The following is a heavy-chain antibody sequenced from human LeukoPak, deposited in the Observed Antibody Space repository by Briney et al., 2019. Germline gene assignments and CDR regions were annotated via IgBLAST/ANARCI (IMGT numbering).Heavy chain of an antibody. V-gene: IGHV3-74*01. J-gene: IGHJ4*02. CDR3: AKDHYWSIDY. CDR1: GFDFSSNW. CDR2: IKGEGIST. D-gene: IGHD3-3*01. Sequence: GGSLRLSCAASGFDFSSNWMHWVRHAPGQGLVWVSRIKGEGISTNYADSVKGRFTISRDIAKNTLYLQMNSLRAEDTGVYYCAKDHYWSIDYWGRGTLVTVSS.